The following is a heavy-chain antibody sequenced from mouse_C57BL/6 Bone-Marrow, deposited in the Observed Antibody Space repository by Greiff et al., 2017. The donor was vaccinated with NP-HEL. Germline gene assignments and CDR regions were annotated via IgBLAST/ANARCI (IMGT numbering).Heavy chain of an antibody. CDR3: ARLDYYGTWFAY. CDR2: ISNLAYSI. Sequence: EVMLVESGGGLVQPGGSLKLSCAASGFTFSDYGMAWVRQAPRKGPEWVAFISNLAYSIYYADTVTGRFTISRENAKNTLYLEMSSLRSEDTAMYYCARLDYYGTWFAYWGQGTLVTVSA. J-gene: IGHJ3*01. D-gene: IGHD1-2*01. V-gene: IGHV5-15*01. CDR1: GFTFSDYG.